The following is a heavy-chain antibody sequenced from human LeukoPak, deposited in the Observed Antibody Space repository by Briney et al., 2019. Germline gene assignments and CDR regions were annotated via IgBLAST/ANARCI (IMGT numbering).Heavy chain of an antibody. CDR1: GGSISSYY. CDR3: ARRGSSGYYVGY. V-gene: IGHV4-4*07. J-gene: IGHJ4*02. CDR2: IYSSGST. Sequence: PSGTLSLTCTVSGGSISSYYWSWIRQPAGKGLEWIGRIYSSGSTDYNPSLKSRVTMSVDTSKNKFSLKLSSVTAADTAVYYCARRGSSGYYVGYWGQGTLVTVSS. D-gene: IGHD3-22*01.